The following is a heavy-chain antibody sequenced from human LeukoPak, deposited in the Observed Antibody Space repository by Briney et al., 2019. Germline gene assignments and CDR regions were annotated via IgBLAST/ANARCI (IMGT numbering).Heavy chain of an antibody. CDR2: ISSSSSTI. D-gene: IGHD6-19*01. J-gene: IGHJ4*02. Sequence: PGGSLRLSCAASGFTFSSYAMNWVRQAPGKGLEWVSYISSSSSTIYYADSVKGRFTISRDNAKNSLYLQMNSLRAEDTAVYYCARDLFRGWYFFDYWGQGTLVTVSS. V-gene: IGHV3-48*04. CDR1: GFTFSSYA. CDR3: ARDLFRGWYFFDY.